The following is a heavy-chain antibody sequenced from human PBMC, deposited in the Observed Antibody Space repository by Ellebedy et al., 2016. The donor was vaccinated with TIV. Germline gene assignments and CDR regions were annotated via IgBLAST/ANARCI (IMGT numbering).Heavy chain of an antibody. J-gene: IGHJ6*02. CDR1: GFTFSSYS. Sequence: GGSLRLSXAASGFTFSSYSMNWVRQAPGKGLEWVSYISSSSSTIYYADSVKGRFTISRDNAKNSLYLQMNSLRDEDTAVYYCARDRDIVVVPAAIDYYYYGMDVWGQGTTVTVSS. V-gene: IGHV3-48*02. D-gene: IGHD2-2*01. CDR3: ARDRDIVVVPAAIDYYYYGMDV. CDR2: ISSSSSTI.